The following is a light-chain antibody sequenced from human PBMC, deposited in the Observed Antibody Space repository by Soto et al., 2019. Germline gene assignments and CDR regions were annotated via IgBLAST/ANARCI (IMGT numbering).Light chain of an antibody. J-gene: IGKJ1*01. CDR2: AAS. Sequence: DIQMTQSPSSLSASVGDRVTITCRASQSISSYLNWYQQKPGKAPKLLLYAASCWRSGVPSRFSGSGSGTDFTLTISSLQPEDFATYYCQQSYSTLSWTFGQGTKVEIK. CDR3: QQSYSTLSWT. CDR1: QSISSY. V-gene: IGKV1-39*01.